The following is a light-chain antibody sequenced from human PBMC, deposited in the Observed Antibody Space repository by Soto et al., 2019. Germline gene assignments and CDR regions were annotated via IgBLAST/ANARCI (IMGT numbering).Light chain of an antibody. CDR2: EVS. CDR1: SSDVGGYNY. J-gene: IGLJ2*01. V-gene: IGLV2-8*01. Sequence: QSALTQPPSASGSPGQSVTISCTGTSSDVGGYNYVSWYQRHPGKAPKLMIYEVSKRPSGVPDRFSGSKSGNTASLTVSGLQADDEADYYCSSYAGSNNLVFGGGTKLTVL. CDR3: SSYAGSNNLV.